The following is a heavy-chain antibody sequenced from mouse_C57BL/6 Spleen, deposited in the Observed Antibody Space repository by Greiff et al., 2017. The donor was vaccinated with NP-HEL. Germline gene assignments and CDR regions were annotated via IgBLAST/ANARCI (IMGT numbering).Heavy chain of an antibody. V-gene: IGHV1-50*01. Sequence: QVQLQQSGAELVKPGASVKLSCKASGYTFTSYWMQWVKQRPGQGLEWIGEIDPSDSYTNYNQKFKGKATLTVDTSSSTAYMQLSSLTSEDSAVYYCARKYRGAMDYWGQGTSVTVSS. CDR1: GYTFTSYW. CDR3: ARKYRGAMDY. CDR2: IDPSDSYT. J-gene: IGHJ4*01. D-gene: IGHD2-10*02.